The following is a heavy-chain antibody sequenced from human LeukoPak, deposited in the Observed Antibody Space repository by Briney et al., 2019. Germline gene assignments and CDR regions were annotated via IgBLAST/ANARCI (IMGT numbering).Heavy chain of an antibody. J-gene: IGHJ4*02. CDR1: GFTFSSYW. CDR2: IKQDASSR. CDR3: ARAPRDDFWSGYWYFDY. D-gene: IGHD3-3*01. Sequence: GGSLRLSCAASGFTFSSYWMTWVRQAPGKGLEWLASIKQDASSRYYLDSLKGRFTISRDNAKSSLYLQLNTLRDEDTAVYYCARAPRDDFWSGYWYFDYWGQGTLVTVSS. V-gene: IGHV3-7*03.